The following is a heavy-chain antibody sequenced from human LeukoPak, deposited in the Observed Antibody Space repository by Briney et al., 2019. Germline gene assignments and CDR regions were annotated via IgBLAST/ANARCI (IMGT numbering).Heavy chain of an antibody. Sequence: SETLSLTCTVSGGSISSYYWSWIRQPPGKGLEWIGYIYYSGSTNYNPSLESRVTISVDTSKNQFSLKLSSVTAADTAVYYCARDVKLYYYDSSGYYYYYYMDVWGKGTTVTVSS. CDR3: ARDVKLYYYDSSGYYYYYYMDV. J-gene: IGHJ6*03. D-gene: IGHD3-22*01. V-gene: IGHV4-59*01. CDR1: GGSISSYY. CDR2: IYYSGST.